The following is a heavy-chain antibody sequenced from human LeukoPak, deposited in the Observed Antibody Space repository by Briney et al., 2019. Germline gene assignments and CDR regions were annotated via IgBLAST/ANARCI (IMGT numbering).Heavy chain of an antibody. Sequence: PSETLSLTCTVSGGSISGHYWSWIRQPPGKGLEWIGYIYDSGSTNYNPSLKSRVTISVDTSKNQFSLKLSSVTAADTAVYFCARGGSGYDSFYYYGMDVWGQGTTVTVSS. V-gene: IGHV4-59*11. J-gene: IGHJ6*02. CDR3: ARGGSGYDSFYYYGMDV. CDR1: GGSISGHY. D-gene: IGHD5-12*01. CDR2: IYDSGST.